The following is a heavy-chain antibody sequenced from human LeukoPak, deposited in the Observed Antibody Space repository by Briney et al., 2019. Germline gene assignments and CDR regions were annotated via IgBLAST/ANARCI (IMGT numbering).Heavy chain of an antibody. CDR1: EFTFSIYA. J-gene: IGHJ4*02. Sequence: GGSLRLSCAASEFTFSIYAMSWVRQAPGKGLEWVSSITSAGENTFYTGSVKGRFTLSRDNSRNTLYLQMNSLRAEDTAIYYCAKDRPNYYGSNGHYYRRDGDYWGQGTLVTVSS. V-gene: IGHV3-23*01. CDR3: AKDRPNYYGSNGHYYRRDGDY. CDR2: ITSAGENT. D-gene: IGHD3-22*01.